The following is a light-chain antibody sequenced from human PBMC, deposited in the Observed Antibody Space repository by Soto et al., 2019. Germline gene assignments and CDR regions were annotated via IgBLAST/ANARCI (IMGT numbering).Light chain of an antibody. J-gene: IGKJ1*01. CDR1: QCVSSN. CDR2: GAS. V-gene: IGKV3-15*01. Sequence: EIVMTQSPATLSVSPGERATLSCRASQCVSSNLAWYQQKPGQAPRLLIYGASTRATGIPARFSGSGSGTEFTLTISSLQSEDFAVCYCQQYNNWPRTFGQGTKV. CDR3: QQYNNWPRT.